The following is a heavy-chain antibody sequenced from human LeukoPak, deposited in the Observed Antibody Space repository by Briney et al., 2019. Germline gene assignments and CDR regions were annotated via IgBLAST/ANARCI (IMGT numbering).Heavy chain of an antibody. J-gene: IGHJ4*02. D-gene: IGHD3-10*01. CDR1: GYTFNNYD. CDR3: PRGVSGFRKRFAS. CDR2: MNPNSGNT. V-gene: IGHV1-8*01. Sequence: GASVKVSCKASGYTFNNYDVYWVRQATGQGLEWLGWMNPNSGNTGYAEKFQGRLTMTMNTSITTAYMELSRLRSEDTALHHCPRGVSGFRKRFASWGKGPLVTVS.